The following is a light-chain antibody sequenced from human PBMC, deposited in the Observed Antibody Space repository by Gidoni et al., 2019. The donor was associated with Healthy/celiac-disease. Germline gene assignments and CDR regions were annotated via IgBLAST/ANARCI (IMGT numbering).Light chain of an antibody. CDR2: AAS. CDR3: QQRSNWPPWT. Sequence: EIVLTQSPATLSLSPWERATLSCRASQSVSSYLAWYQQKPGPAPRLLIYAASNRATGIPARFSGSGSGTDFTLTISSLEPEDFAVYYCQQRSNWPPWTFGQGTKVEIK. J-gene: IGKJ1*01. V-gene: IGKV3-11*01. CDR1: QSVSSY.